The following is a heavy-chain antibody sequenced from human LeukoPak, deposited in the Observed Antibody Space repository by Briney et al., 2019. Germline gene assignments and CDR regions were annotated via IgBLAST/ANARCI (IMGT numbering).Heavy chain of an antibody. J-gene: IGHJ4*02. D-gene: IGHD4-23*01. CDR2: IIPIFGTP. CDR1: GGTFSSNA. V-gene: IGHV1-69*13. CDR3: ARGWLAETTVVTPYNY. Sequence: GASVKVSCKASGGTFSSNAISWVRQAPGQGLEWMGGIIPIFGTPNYAEKLQGRVTITADESTSTAYMELSSLRSEDTAVYYCARGWLAETTVVTPYNYWGQGTLVTVSS.